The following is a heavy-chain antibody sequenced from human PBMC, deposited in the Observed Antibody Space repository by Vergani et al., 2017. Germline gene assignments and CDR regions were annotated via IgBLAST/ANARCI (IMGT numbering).Heavy chain of an antibody. CDR2: IHPADSDT. V-gene: IGHV5-51*03. CDR3: ARLYGGDSSGSKYFDY. J-gene: IGHJ4*02. Sequence: EVELVQSGPEMRKPGESLKISCKGSEYSFGNYWIGWVRQMPGKGLEWMGIIHPADSDTRYSPSFQGQVTISVDKSISTAYLKRSSLRASDSAMYYCARLYGGDSSGSKYFDYWGQGTLVTVSS. D-gene: IGHD3-22*01. CDR1: EYSFGNYW.